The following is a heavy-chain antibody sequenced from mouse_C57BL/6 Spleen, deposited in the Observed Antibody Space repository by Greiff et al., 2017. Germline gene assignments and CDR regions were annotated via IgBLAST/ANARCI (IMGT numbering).Heavy chain of an antibody. J-gene: IGHJ3*01. Sequence: EVKLVESGGGLVKPGGSLKLSCAASGFTFSDYGMHWVRQAPEKGLEWVAYISSGSSTIYYADTVKGRFTISRDNAKNTLFLQMTSLRSEDTAMYYCTRASLGAYWGQGTLVTVSA. CDR1: GFTFSDYG. D-gene: IGHD6-1*01. CDR3: TRASLGAY. V-gene: IGHV5-17*01. CDR2: ISSGSSTI.